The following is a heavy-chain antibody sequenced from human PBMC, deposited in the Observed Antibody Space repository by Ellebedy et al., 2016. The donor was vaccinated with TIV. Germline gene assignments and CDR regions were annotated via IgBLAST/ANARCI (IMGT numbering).Heavy chain of an antibody. J-gene: IGHJ6*03. CDR2: INPINGGT. Sequence: ASVKVSCXAYGYTFTGYYIHWVRQAPGQGLEWMGWINPINGGTHYVQKFQGRVSMTRDTSISTAYMELRSLTSDDTAIYYCGRQTRSPKDHYSYYMDVWGKGATVTVSS. CDR3: GRQTRSPKDHYSYYMDV. CDR1: GYTFTGYY. V-gene: IGHV1-2*02. D-gene: IGHD1-14*01.